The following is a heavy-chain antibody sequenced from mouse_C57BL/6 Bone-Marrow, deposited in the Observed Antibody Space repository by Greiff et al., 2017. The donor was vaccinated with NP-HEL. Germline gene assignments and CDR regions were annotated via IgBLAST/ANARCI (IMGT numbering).Heavy chain of an antibody. J-gene: IGHJ3*01. CDR3: ARNWGSAYDCLFAY. V-gene: IGHV2-9-1*01. Sequence: VMLVESGPGLVAPSQSLSITCTVSGFSLTSYAISWVRQPPGQGLEWLGVICTGGGTNYYSALHYRLSISKDNTKSQVYLKMNSLQADDTARYYCARNWGSAYDCLFAYWGQGTLVTVSA. D-gene: IGHD2-4*01. CDR2: ICTGGGT. CDR1: GFSLTSYA.